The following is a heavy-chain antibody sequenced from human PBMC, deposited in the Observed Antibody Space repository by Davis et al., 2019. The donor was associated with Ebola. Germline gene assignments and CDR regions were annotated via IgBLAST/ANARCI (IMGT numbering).Heavy chain of an antibody. D-gene: IGHD3-10*01. V-gene: IGHV4-31*03. CDR2: IYYSGST. CDR3: ARVVTRGWFDP. J-gene: IGHJ5*02. CDR1: GGSISSGGYY. Sequence: PSETLSLTCTVSGGSISSGGYYWSWIRQHPGKGLEWIGYIYYSGSTYYNPSLKSRVTISVDTSKNQFSLKLSSVTAADTAVYYCARVVTRGWFDPWGQGTLVTVSS.